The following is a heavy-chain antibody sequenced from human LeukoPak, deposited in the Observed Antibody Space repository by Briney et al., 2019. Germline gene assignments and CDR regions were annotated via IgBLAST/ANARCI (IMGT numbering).Heavy chain of an antibody. D-gene: IGHD3-16*01. CDR1: GLGFISLA. CDR3: AKASWVSSTDAVR. V-gene: IGHV3-23*01. J-gene: IGHJ4*02. Sequence: PGGSLGPSVAGSGLGFISLAMSGVRQVPARGLEGVPSIRGNGETFYADSVKGRFTLSSDSSRNTVYFWLNNLRVEDTAIYYCAKASWVSSTDAVRWGQGTLVTVSS. CDR2: IRGNGET.